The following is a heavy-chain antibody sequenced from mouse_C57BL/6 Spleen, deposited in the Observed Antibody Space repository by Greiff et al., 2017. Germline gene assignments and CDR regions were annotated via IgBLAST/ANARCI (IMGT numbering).Heavy chain of an antibody. CDR2: ISGGGGNT. CDR1: GFTFSSYT. Sequence: EVQRVESGGGLVKPGGSLKLSCAASGFTFSSYTMSWVRQTPEQRLEWVATISGGGGNTYYPDSVKGRFTISRDNAKNTLYLQMSSLRSEDTALYYCSRHDSNYSYYAMDYWGQGTSVTVSS. V-gene: IGHV5-9*01. D-gene: IGHD2-5*01. J-gene: IGHJ4*01. CDR3: SRHDSNYSYYAMDY.